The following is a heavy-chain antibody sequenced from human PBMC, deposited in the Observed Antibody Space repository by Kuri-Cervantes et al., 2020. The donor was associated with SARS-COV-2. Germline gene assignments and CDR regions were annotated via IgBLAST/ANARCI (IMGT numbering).Heavy chain of an antibody. Sequence: LSLTCAASGFTVSSNYMSWVRQAPGKGLEWVSVIYSGGSTYYADSVKGRFTISRDNSKNTLYLQMNSLRAKDTAVYYCARAVPRGIVGATYAFDIWGQGTMVTVSS. V-gene: IGHV3-66*01. D-gene: IGHD1-26*01. J-gene: IGHJ3*02. CDR3: ARAVPRGIVGATYAFDI. CDR2: IYSGGST. CDR1: GFTVSSNY.